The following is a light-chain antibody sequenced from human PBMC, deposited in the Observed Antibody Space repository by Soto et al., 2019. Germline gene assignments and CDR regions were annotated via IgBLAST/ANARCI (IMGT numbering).Light chain of an antibody. CDR2: AAS. CDR1: QSVGRD. Sequence: EIVMTQFPATLSASPGEGATLSCRASQSVGRDLAWYQQKPGQAPRLLIHAASTRATGIPARFSGSGSGTEFTLTITSLQSEDFAVYYCQQYNRWPPITFGQWTRLENK. J-gene: IGKJ5*01. CDR3: QQYNRWPPIT. V-gene: IGKV3-15*01.